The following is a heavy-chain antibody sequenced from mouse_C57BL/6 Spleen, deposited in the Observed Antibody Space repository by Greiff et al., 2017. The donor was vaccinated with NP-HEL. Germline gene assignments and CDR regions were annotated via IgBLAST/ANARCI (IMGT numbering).Heavy chain of an antibody. J-gene: IGHJ3*01. D-gene: IGHD2-2*01. CDR1: GYAFSSSW. V-gene: IGHV1-82*01. Sequence: VQGVESGPELVKPGASVKISCKASGYAFSSSWMNWVKQRPGKGLEWIGRIYPGDGDTNYNGKFKGKATLTADKSSSTAYMQLSSLTSEDSAVYFCARSGYEFAYWGQGTLVTVSA. CDR3: ARSGYEFAY. CDR2: IYPGDGDT.